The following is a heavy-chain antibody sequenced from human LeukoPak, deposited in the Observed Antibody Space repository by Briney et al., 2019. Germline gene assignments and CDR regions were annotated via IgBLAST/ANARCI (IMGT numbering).Heavy chain of an antibody. CDR3: ARVRIAVAGYRYYFDY. CDR2: INPNSGGT. D-gene: IGHD6-19*01. CDR1: GYTFTGYY. Sequence: ASVKVSCKASGYTFTGYYMHWVRQAPGQGLEWMGWINPNSGGTNYAQKFQGRVTMTRDTSISTAYMELSRLRSDDTAVYYRARVRIAVAGYRYYFDYWGQGTLVTVSS. J-gene: IGHJ4*02. V-gene: IGHV1-2*02.